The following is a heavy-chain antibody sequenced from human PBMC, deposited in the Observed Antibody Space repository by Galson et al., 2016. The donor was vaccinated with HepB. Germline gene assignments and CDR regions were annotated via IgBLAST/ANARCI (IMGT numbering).Heavy chain of an antibody. CDR1: GFTFSLYG. J-gene: IGHJ4*02. D-gene: IGHD3-10*01. V-gene: IGHV3-33*06. CDR2: VWFDGYTK. CDR3: AKVPSMVRGF. Sequence: SLRLSCAASGFTFSLYGMQWVRQAPGKGLEWVAVVWFDGYTKFYADSVRGRFTVSRDSSKKTLYLQMNSLRAEDTAVYYCAKVPSMVRGFWGQGTLVTVSS.